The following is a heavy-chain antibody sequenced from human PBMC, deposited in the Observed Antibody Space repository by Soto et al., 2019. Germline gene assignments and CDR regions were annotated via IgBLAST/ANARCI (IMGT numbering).Heavy chain of an antibody. CDR1: GGSISSSSYY. J-gene: IGHJ6*02. CDR2: IYYSGST. CDR3: AVQHEYYYYGMDV. Sequence: ETLSLTCTVSGGSISSSSYYWGWIRQPPGKGLEWIGSIYYSGSTYYNPSLKSRVTISVDTSKNQFSLKLSSVTAADTAVYYCAVQHEYYYYGMDVWGQGTTVTVSS. V-gene: IGHV4-39*01.